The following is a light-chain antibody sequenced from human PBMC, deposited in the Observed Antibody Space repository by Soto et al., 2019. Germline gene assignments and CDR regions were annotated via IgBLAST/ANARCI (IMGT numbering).Light chain of an antibody. CDR1: QSVRSSW. CDR2: GAS. J-gene: IGKJ1*01. V-gene: IGKV3-20*01. CDR3: HQYTGSSWT. Sequence: DILLTQSPGTLSLSPGARATLSCRASQSVRSSWLAWLQQKPGQAPRLLIFGASNRAAGTPDRFSGSGSGTDFSLTISRLEPEDFAVYYCHQYTGSSWTFGQGTKVEIK.